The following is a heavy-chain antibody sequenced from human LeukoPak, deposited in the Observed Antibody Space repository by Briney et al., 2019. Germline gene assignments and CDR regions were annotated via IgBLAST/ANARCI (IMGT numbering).Heavy chain of an antibody. CDR1: GFTFSSYG. D-gene: IGHD4-23*01. V-gene: IGHV3-33*01. J-gene: IGHJ4*02. Sequence: GRSLRLSCAASGFTFSSYGMHWVRQAPGKGLEWVAVIWYDGSNKYYADSVKGRFTISRDNSKNTLYLQMNSLRAEDTAVYYCARGGHYGGNSGPLFVDYWGQGTLVTASS. CDR3: ARGGHYGGNSGPLFVDY. CDR2: IWYDGSNK.